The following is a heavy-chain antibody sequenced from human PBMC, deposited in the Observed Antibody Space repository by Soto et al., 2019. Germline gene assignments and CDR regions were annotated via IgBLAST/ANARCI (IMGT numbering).Heavy chain of an antibody. D-gene: IGHD4-17*01. CDR1: GYTFTSYA. CDR3: ASESYGGEFDY. Sequence: QVQLVQSGAEEKKPGASVKVSCKASGYTFTSYAMHWVRQAPGQRLEWMGWINAGNGKTKNSQKFQGRVTTTRDTSASTAYMELSSLSSKDTAVYYCASESYGGEFDYWGQGTLVTVSS. CDR2: INAGNGKT. J-gene: IGHJ4*02. V-gene: IGHV1-3*05.